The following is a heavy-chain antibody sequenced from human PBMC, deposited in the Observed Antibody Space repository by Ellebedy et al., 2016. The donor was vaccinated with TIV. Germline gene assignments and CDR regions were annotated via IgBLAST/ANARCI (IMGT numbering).Heavy chain of an antibody. Sequence: GESLKISCAASGFTFSSYWMRWVRQAPGKGLVWVSRINSDGSSTSYADSVKGRFTISRDNAKNTLYLKMNSLRAEDTAVYYCARGGSYRGMDVWGQGTTVTVSS. V-gene: IGHV3-74*01. D-gene: IGHD1-26*01. CDR1: GFTFSSYW. J-gene: IGHJ6*02. CDR2: INSDGSST. CDR3: ARGGSYRGMDV.